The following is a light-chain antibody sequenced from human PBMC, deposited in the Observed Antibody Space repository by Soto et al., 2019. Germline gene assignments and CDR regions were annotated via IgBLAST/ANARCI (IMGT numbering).Light chain of an antibody. Sequence: NFMLTQPHSVSESPGKTVTISCTRSSGSIASNYVQWYQQRPGSSPTTVIYEDNQRPSGVPDRFSGSIDSSSNSASLNISGLKTEDEAAYYCQSYDSSNSWVFGGGTKLTVL. CDR1: SGSIASNY. J-gene: IGLJ3*02. CDR2: EDN. V-gene: IGLV6-57*01. CDR3: QSYDSSNSWV.